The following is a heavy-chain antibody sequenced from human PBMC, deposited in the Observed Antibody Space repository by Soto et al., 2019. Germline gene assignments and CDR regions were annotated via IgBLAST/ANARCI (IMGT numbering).Heavy chain of an antibody. Sequence: GGSMSHSCAASEFTISSYAMSWVRQNPGKGLEWVSAISGSGGSTYYADSVKGRFTISRDNSKNTLYLQMNSLRAEDTAVYYCATRRFGVVIADDSWGQGTLVTVS. CDR2: ISGSGGST. D-gene: IGHD3-3*01. J-gene: IGHJ4*02. V-gene: IGHV3-23*01. CDR3: ATRRFGVVIADDS. CDR1: EFTISSYA.